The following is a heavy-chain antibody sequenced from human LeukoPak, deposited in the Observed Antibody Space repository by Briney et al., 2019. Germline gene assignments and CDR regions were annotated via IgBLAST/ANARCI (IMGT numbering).Heavy chain of an antibody. CDR1: GFTFSSYE. Sequence: GGSLRLSCAASGFTFSSYEMNWVRQAPGKGLEWVSYISSSGSTIYYADSVKGRFTISRDNAKNSLYLQMDSLRAEDTAVYYCARSAARLPLGYCSGGSCYYYYYYMDVWGKGTTVTVSS. V-gene: IGHV3-48*03. J-gene: IGHJ6*03. D-gene: IGHD2-15*01. CDR2: ISSSGSTI. CDR3: ARSAARLPLGYCSGGSCYYYYYYMDV.